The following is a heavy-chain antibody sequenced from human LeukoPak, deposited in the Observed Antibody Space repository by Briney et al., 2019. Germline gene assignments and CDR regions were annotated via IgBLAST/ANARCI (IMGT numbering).Heavy chain of an antibody. CDR3: TTEDIVVVVGTYDP. Sequence: GGSLRLSCAASGFTFSHAWMTWVRQAPGKGLEWVGRMKSKTDGGTTDYAAPVKGRFTISRDDSKNTLYLQMNSLKIEDTAVYYCTTEDIVVVVGTYDPWGQGTLVTVSS. D-gene: IGHD2-15*01. CDR1: GFTFSHAW. J-gene: IGHJ5*02. V-gene: IGHV3-15*01. CDR2: MKSKTDGGTT.